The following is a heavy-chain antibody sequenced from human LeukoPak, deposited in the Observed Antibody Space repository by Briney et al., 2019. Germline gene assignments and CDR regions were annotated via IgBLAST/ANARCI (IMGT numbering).Heavy chain of an antibody. V-gene: IGHV3-74*03. CDR1: GFTSSSYW. J-gene: IGHJ3*02. CDR3: ARVTSSRGAIDI. CDR2: INSDGTST. D-gene: IGHD6-13*01. Sequence: GGSLRLSCAASGFTSSSYWMYWVLQAPGKGLVWVSRINSDGTSTTYAESVKGRFTISRDNAKNTLYLQMNSLRAEDTAMYYCARVTSSRGAIDIWGQGTMVTVSS.